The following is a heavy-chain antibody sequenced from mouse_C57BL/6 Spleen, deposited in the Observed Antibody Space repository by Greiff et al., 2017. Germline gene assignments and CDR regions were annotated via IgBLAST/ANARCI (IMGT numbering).Heavy chain of an antibody. Sequence: QVQLQQPGAELVKPGASVKMSCKASGYTFTSYWITWVKQRPGQGLEWIGDIYPGSGSTKYNEKFKSKATLTVDTSSSPAYMQLISLTAEYSAVYYCARWVNFYAMDYWGQGTSVTVSS. CDR3: ARWVNFYAMDY. CDR2: IYPGSGST. CDR1: GYTFTSYW. V-gene: IGHV1-55*01. D-gene: IGHD2-13*01. J-gene: IGHJ4*01.